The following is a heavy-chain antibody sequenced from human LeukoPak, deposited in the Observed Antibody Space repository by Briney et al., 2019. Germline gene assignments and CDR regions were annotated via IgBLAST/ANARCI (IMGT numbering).Heavy chain of an antibody. J-gene: IGHJ4*02. D-gene: IGHD4-17*01. CDR1: GFTFSSYG. Sequence: GGSLRLSCAASGFTFSSYGMHWVRQAPGKGLEWVSLIYSGGSTYYVDSVKGRFTISRDNSKNTLFLQMNSLRAEDTAVYYCARRGESTGYGDYRFDYWGQGTLVTVSS. V-gene: IGHV3-NL1*01. CDR3: ARRGESTGYGDYRFDY. CDR2: IYSGGST.